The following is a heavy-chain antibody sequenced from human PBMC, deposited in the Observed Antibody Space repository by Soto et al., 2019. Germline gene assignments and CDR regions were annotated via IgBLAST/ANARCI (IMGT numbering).Heavy chain of an antibody. J-gene: IGHJ6*02. V-gene: IGHV1-8*02. CDR2: MNAYSGNT. Sequence: ASVKVSCKASGYTFTSYGISWVRQAPGQGLEWMGWMNAYSGNTGYAQKFQGRVTMTRNTSISTAYMELSSLRSEDTAVYYCGRGKVPAAIFGSKHYGMDVWGQGTTVTVSS. CDR1: GYTFTSYG. D-gene: IGHD2-2*01. CDR3: GRGKVPAAIFGSKHYGMDV.